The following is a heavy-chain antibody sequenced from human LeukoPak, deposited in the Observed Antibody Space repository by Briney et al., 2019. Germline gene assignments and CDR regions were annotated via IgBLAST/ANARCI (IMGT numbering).Heavy chain of an antibody. CDR2: IIPIFGTV. CDR1: GGTLNNYT. CDR3: AREHRGGPLSSDAFDI. V-gene: IGHV1-69*06. D-gene: IGHD6-6*01. Sequence: ASVKVSCKASGGTLNNYTISWVRQAPGQGLEWMGGIIPIFGTVRYAQKFQGRVTITADKSTSTANMEVNSLRSDDTAVYYCAREHRGGPLSSDAFDIWGQGTMVTVSS. J-gene: IGHJ3*02.